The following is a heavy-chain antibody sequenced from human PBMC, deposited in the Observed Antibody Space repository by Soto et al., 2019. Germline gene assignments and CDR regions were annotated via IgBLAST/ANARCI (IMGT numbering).Heavy chain of an antibody. D-gene: IGHD3-10*01. CDR3: AREARGVISGMDV. J-gene: IGHJ6*02. Sequence: SESLSLTCTVSGGSISDDYWSWIRQPPGKGLEWIGHISHSGSTNYNPSLKSRVTISVDTSKRQFSLKPSSVTAAGTAVYYCAREARGVISGMDVWGQGTTVTVSS. CDR2: ISHSGST. CDR1: GGSISDDY. V-gene: IGHV4-59*01.